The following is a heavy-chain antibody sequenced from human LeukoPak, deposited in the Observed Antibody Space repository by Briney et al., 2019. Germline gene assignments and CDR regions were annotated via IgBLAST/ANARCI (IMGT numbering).Heavy chain of an antibody. J-gene: IGHJ4*02. CDR2: IHYSGST. D-gene: IGHD3-22*01. CDR1: GGSISSYY. V-gene: IGHV4-59*08. CDR3: ASIYYYDSSGPQDY. Sequence: SETLSLTCTVSGGSISSYYWSWIRQPPGKGLEWIGYIHYSGSTNYNPSLKSRVTISVDTSKNQFSLKLSSVTAADTAVYYCASIYYYDSSGPQDYWGQGTLVTVSS.